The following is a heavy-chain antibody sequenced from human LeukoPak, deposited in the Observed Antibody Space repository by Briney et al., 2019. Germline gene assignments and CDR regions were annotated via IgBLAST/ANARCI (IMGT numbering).Heavy chain of an antibody. CDR2: IRYNGNNQ. CDR3: AKDSAFYYIDV. D-gene: IGHD3-10*01. V-gene: IGHV3-30*02. Sequence: GGSLRLSCAASGFIFSNYAMNWVRQAPGKGLEWVAFIRYNGNNQYYADSVKGRFTISRDNSKNTLYLQMTSLKGDDTAAYYCAKDSAFYYIDVWGKGTTVIISS. CDR1: GFIFSNYA. J-gene: IGHJ6*03.